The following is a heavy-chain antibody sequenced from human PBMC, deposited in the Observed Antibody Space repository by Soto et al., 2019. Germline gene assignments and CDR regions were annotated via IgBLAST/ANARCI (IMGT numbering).Heavy chain of an antibody. CDR3: AKTTDGWFSAFEI. J-gene: IGHJ3*02. D-gene: IGHD6-19*01. CDR1: GFVFSSYA. Sequence: EVQLLESGGRLVQPGGSLRLSCAASGFVFSSYAMSWVRQAPGKGLEWVSAISGSATTAYYADSVKGRFIFSRDNPKNTMYLQMNSLRAEDTAVYFCAKTTDGWFSAFEIWGQGTVVTVSS. V-gene: IGHV3-23*01. CDR2: ISGSATTA.